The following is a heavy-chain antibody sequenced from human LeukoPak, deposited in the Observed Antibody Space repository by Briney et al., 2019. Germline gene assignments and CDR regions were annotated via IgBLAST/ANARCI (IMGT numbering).Heavy chain of an antibody. D-gene: IGHD3-22*01. CDR1: GFTFSSYS. J-gene: IGHJ4*02. Sequence: GGSLRLSCAASGFTFSSYSMNWVRQAPGKGLEWVAAISYDGSKTYYGDSVKGRCTISRDNSKSTLYLQMTSLRAEDTAVYFCARDLTSRQMIVVGLGYWGQGTLVTVSS. CDR2: ISYDGSKT. V-gene: IGHV3-30*03. CDR3: ARDLTSRQMIVVGLGY.